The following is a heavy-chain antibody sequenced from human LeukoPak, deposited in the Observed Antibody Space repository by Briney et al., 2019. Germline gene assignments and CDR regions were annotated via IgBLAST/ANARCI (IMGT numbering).Heavy chain of an antibody. D-gene: IGHD3-10*01. CDR1: GYTFTGYY. Sequence: ASVKVSCKASGYTFTGYYMHGVRQAPGQGLEWMGRINPNSGGTNYAQKFQGRVTMTRDTSISTAYMELSRLRSDDTAVYYCASPYGSGSSRSDYWGQGTLVTVSS. CDR2: INPNSGGT. J-gene: IGHJ4*02. V-gene: IGHV1-2*06. CDR3: ASPYGSGSSRSDY.